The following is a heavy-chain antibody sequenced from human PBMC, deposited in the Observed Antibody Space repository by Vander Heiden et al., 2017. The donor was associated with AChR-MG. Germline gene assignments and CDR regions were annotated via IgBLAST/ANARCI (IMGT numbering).Heavy chain of an antibody. CDR2: ISGSGGST. CDR1: GFTCRRYA. CDR3: AKETIGRYDFWSGYYT. J-gene: IGHJ4*02. D-gene: IGHD3-3*01. V-gene: IGHV3-23*01. Sequence: EVQLLESGGGLVQPGGSLRLSCAASGFTCRRYARGWVRQAPGKGLEWVSAISGSGGSTYYADSVKGRFTISRDNSKNTLYLQMNSLRAEDTAVYYCAKETIGRYDFWSGYYTWGQGTLVTVSS.